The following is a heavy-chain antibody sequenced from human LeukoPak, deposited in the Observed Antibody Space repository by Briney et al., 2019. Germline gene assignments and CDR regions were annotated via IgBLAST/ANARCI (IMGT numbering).Heavy chain of an antibody. CDR3: TREFGH. V-gene: IGHV3-48*01. Sequence: GGSLRLSCSGSGFTFSAFRMNWVRQAPGKGLEWVSYISRDSDTIYYVDSVQGRFTISRDNARNSLYLQMSSLRAEDTAVYCCTREFGHWGQGTLVTVSS. CDR2: ISRDSDTI. J-gene: IGHJ4*02. CDR1: GFTFSAFR. D-gene: IGHD3-10*01.